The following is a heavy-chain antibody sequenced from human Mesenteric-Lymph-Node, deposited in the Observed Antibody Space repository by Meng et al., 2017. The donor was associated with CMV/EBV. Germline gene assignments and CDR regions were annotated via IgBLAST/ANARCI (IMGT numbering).Heavy chain of an antibody. Sequence: GESLKISCAVSGFTFSDHFMDWVRQAPGKGLEWVSSISSRSSYIYYADSLKGRLTISRDNAKNSLYLQMNSLRAEDTAVYYCAREQLWSGYYYYYGMDVWGQGTTVTVSS. V-gene: IGHV3-21*01. CDR1: GFTFSDHF. D-gene: IGHD5-18*01. CDR3: AREQLWSGYYYYYGMDV. J-gene: IGHJ6*02. CDR2: ISSRSSYI.